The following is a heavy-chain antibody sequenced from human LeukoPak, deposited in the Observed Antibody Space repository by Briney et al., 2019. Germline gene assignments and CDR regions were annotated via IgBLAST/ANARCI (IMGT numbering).Heavy chain of an antibody. Sequence: SETLSLTCAVSGGSISSGGYSWSWIRQPPGKGLEWIGYIYHSGSTYYNPSLKSRVTISVDRSKNQFSLKLSSVTAADTAVYYCARDRPDTYYDFWSGYTTHYYYGMDVWGQGTTVTVSS. CDR2: IYHSGST. J-gene: IGHJ6*02. CDR3: ARDRPDTYYDFWSGYTTHYYYGMDV. D-gene: IGHD3-3*01. CDR1: GGSISSGGYS. V-gene: IGHV4-30-2*01.